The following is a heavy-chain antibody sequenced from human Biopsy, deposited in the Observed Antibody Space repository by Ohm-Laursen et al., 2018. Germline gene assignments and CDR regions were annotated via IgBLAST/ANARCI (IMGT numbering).Heavy chain of an antibody. D-gene: IGHD3-22*01. CDR1: GGSFSDYY. V-gene: IGHV4-34*01. Sequence: SETLSLTCAVYGGSFSDYYWTWIRQPPNKGLEWIGEINHSGSTSYNPSLRSRATVSVDTSKNQFSLRLSSVTAADTAIYYCARTYNYDSSAYCYAYWGQGTLVTVSS. CDR3: ARTYNYDSSAYCYAY. CDR2: INHSGST. J-gene: IGHJ4*02.